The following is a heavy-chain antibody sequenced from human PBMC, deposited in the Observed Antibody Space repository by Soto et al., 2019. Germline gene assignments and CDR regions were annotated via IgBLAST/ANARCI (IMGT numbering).Heavy chain of an antibody. D-gene: IGHD2-21*02. J-gene: IGHJ6*02. Sequence: QITLKESGPSLVKPTQTLTLTCTFSGFSLSTGGVGVGWIRQPPGKALEWLALIYWDDDKRYSPSLRSRLTVTKDTSKHQVVLTITNMDPGDTATYYCAHSRCGGDCLQSYSSHYYYGMDVWGQGTTVTVSS. CDR2: IYWDDDK. V-gene: IGHV2-5*02. CDR1: GFSLSTGGVG. CDR3: AHSRCGGDCLQSYSSHYYYGMDV.